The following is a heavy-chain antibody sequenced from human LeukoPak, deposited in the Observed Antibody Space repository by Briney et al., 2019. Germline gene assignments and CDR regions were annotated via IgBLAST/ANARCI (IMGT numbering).Heavy chain of an antibody. CDR3: AKGYYDRSNLFDY. Sequence: PGGSLRLSCAASGFTFIPYDMHWVRQAPGKGREWVAVISSDGSNKHYADSVKGRFTISRDNSKNTLYLQMNSLRAEDTAVYYCAKGYYDRSNLFDYWGQGTLVTVSS. D-gene: IGHD3-22*01. CDR1: GFTFIPYD. J-gene: IGHJ4*02. CDR2: ISSDGSNK. V-gene: IGHV3-30*18.